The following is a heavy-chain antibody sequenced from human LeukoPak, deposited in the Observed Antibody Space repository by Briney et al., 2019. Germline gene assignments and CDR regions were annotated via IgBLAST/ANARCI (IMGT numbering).Heavy chain of an antibody. Sequence: GGSLRLSCAASGFTFSSYTMNWVRQAPGKGLEWVSSISRSSTYIYYADSVKGRFTISRDNAQNSLYLQMNSLRAEDTAVYYCARDLKVTGTDGAYHYYGMDVWGHGTTVAVSS. D-gene: IGHD2-21*02. CDR1: GFTFSSYT. CDR3: ARDLKVTGTDGAYHYYGMDV. V-gene: IGHV3-21*01. J-gene: IGHJ6*02. CDR2: ISRSSTYI.